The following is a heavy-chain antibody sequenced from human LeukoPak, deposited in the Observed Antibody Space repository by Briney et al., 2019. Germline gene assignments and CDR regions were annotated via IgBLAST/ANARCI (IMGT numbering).Heavy chain of an antibody. CDR3: AKDSSSIVGATRPSPFDY. CDR1: GFTFSSYA. Sequence: GGSLRLSCAASGFTFSSYAMSWVRQAPGKGLEWVSAISGSGGSTYYADSVKGRFTISRDNSKNTLYLQMNSLRAEDTAVYYCAKDSSSIVGATRPSPFDYWGQGTLDTVSS. CDR2: ISGSGGST. D-gene: IGHD1-26*01. V-gene: IGHV3-23*01. J-gene: IGHJ4*02.